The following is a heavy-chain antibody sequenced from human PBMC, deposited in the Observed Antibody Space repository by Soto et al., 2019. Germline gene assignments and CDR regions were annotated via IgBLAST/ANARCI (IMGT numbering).Heavy chain of an antibody. V-gene: IGHV1-2*04. CDR1: GYTFTGYY. CDR3: ARGATWIQLWSLGY. CDR2: INPNSGGT. Sequence: GASVKVSCKASGYTFTGYYMHWVRQAPGQGLEWMGWINPNSGGTNYAQKFQGWVTMTRDTSISTAYMELSRLRSDDTAVYYCARGATWIQLWSLGYWRQGTLVTVSS. D-gene: IGHD5-18*01. J-gene: IGHJ4*02.